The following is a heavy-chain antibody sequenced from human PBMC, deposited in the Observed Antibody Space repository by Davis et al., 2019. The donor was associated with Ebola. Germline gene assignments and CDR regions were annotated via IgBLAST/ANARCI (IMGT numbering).Heavy chain of an antibody. CDR1: GFTFSSYA. Sequence: PGGSLRLSCAASGFTFSSYAMHWVRQAPGKGLEWVAVISYDGSNKYYADSVKGRFTISRDNSKNTLYLQMNSLRAEDTAVYYCASGKGGLGYCTNGVCYQPFYGMDVWGKGTTVTVSS. CDR2: ISYDGSNK. J-gene: IGHJ6*04. D-gene: IGHD2-8*01. V-gene: IGHV3-30-3*01. CDR3: ASGKGGLGYCTNGVCYQPFYGMDV.